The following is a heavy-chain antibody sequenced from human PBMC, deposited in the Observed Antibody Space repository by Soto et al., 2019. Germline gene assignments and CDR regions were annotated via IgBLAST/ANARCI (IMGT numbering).Heavy chain of an antibody. J-gene: IGHJ4*02. CDR2: IYSGGYT. CDR1: GFTVSNNY. D-gene: IGHD3-10*01. Sequence: EVQLVESGGGLIQPGGSLRLSCAVSGFTVSNNYMSWVRQAPGKGLEGVSVIYSGGYTAYGDSVKGRFTISRDNSKNTLFPQMNALGPAGRAFFFCAPCPGGGGYWGQGTLVTVSS. CDR3: APCPGGGGY. V-gene: IGHV3-53*01.